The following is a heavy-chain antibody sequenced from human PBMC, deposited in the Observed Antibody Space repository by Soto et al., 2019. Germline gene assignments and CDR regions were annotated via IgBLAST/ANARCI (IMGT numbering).Heavy chain of an antibody. J-gene: IGHJ6*03. CDR3: AKDKCSSTSCPYYYYYYYYMDV. CDR2: ISGSGGST. V-gene: IGHV3-23*01. D-gene: IGHD2-2*01. CDR1: GFTLSSYA. Sequence: GGSLRLSCAAAGFTLSSYARSWVRQAQGKGLEWVSAISGSGGSTYYADSVKGRFTISRDNSKNTLYLQMNSLRAEDTAVYYCAKDKCSSTSCPYYYYYYYYMDVWGKGTTVTVSS.